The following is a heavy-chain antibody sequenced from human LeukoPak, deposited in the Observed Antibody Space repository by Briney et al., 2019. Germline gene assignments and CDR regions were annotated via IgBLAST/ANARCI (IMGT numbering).Heavy chain of an antibody. D-gene: IGHD5-18*01. CDR2: INPNSGGT. J-gene: IGHJ4*02. V-gene: IGHV1-2*02. CDR3: ARALIQHLYYFDY. CDR1: GYTFTGYY. Sequence: ASVKVSCKASGYTFTGYYMHWVRQAPGQGLEWMGWINPNSGGTNYAQKFQGRVTMTRGTSISTAYMELSRLRSDDTAVYYCARALIQHLYYFDYWGQGTLLTVSS.